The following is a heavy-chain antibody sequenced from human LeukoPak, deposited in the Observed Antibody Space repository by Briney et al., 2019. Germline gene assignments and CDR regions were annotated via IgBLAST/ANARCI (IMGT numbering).Heavy chain of an antibody. D-gene: IGHD6-6*01. CDR2: INHSGST. Sequence: SETLSLTCAVYGGSFSGYYRSWIRQPPGKGLEWIGEINHSGSTNYNPSLKSRVTISVDTSKNQFSLKLSSVTAADTAVYYCARFSRRIAARPNWFDPWGQGTLVTVSS. J-gene: IGHJ5*02. V-gene: IGHV4-34*01. CDR1: GGSFSGYY. CDR3: ARFSRRIAARPNWFDP.